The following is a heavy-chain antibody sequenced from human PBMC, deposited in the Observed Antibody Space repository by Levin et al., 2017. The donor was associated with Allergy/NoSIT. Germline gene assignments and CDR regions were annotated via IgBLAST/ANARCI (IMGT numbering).Heavy chain of an antibody. D-gene: IGHD1-26*01. J-gene: IGHJ4*02. Sequence: PGGSLRLSCAASGFTFSSYGMHWVRQAPGKGLEWVAVISYDGSNKYYADSVKGRFTISRDNSKNTLYLQMNSLRAEDTAVYYCAKDLYMNSGSYPDYFDYWGQGTLVTVSS. V-gene: IGHV3-30*18. CDR3: AKDLYMNSGSYPDYFDY. CDR2: ISYDGSNK. CDR1: GFTFSSYG.